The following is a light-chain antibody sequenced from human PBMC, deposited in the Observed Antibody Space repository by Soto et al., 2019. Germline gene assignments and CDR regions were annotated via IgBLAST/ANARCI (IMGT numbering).Light chain of an antibody. Sequence: GMSLSAAAVSVSTGERATLSCRASHSVGSNLAWYQQNLGQAPRLLIYGASTRATGVPARFSGSGSATQFTLTISSLQSEDFGFYYCQQYKQWPVAFGEGTKVAIK. V-gene: IGKV3-15*01. CDR1: HSVGSN. J-gene: IGKJ4*01. CDR2: GAS. CDR3: QQYKQWPVA.